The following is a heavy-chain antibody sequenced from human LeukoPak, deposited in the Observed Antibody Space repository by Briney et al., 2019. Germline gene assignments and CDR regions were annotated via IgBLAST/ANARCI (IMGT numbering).Heavy chain of an antibody. CDR3: ARDANFGYDAFDI. J-gene: IGHJ3*02. D-gene: IGHD3-10*01. Sequence: GGSLRLSCAASGFTFSSYGMHWVRQSPGKGLEWVAVIWDDGSNKYYADSVKGRFTISRDNSKNTLYLQVNSLRAEDTAVYYCARDANFGYDAFDIWGQGTMVTVSS. CDR2: IWDDGSNK. V-gene: IGHV3-33*01. CDR1: GFTFSSYG.